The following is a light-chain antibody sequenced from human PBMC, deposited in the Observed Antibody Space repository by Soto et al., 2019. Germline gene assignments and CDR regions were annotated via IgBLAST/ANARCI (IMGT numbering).Light chain of an antibody. CDR3: QHYNSYSEA. CDR1: QSVATTY. CDR2: GAS. J-gene: IGKJ1*01. V-gene: IGKV3-20*01. Sequence: EIVLTLSLGTLSLFPGERATLSCRASQSVATTYLAWYQQKPGQAPRLLIYGASSRATGIPARFSGSGSGIDFTLTISSLQPDDFATYYCQHYNSYSEAFGQGSKVDI.